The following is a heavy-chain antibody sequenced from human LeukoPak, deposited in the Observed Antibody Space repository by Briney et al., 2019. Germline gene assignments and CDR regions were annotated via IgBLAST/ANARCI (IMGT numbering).Heavy chain of an antibody. Sequence: ASVKVSCKASGYSFTDYVVSWVRQAPGQGLEWMGWISAYNGYTNYAQKLQGRVTMTTDTSTSTAYMELRSLRSDDTAVYYCARDRYASGYWGQGTLVTVSS. CDR1: GYSFTDYV. J-gene: IGHJ4*02. V-gene: IGHV1-18*01. CDR3: ARDRYASGY. D-gene: IGHD2-2*01. CDR2: ISAYNGYT.